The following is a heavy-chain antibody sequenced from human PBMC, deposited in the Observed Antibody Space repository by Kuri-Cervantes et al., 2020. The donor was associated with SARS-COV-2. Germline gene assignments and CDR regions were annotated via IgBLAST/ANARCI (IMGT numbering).Heavy chain of an antibody. V-gene: IGHV5-51*01. Sequence: GGSLRLSCKASGYRFTSYWIGWVRQMPGKGLEWMGIIYPGDSDTRYSPSFQGQVTISADKSINTAYLQWSSLKASDTAMNYCARNDPFDYWGQGTLVTVSS. CDR1: GYRFTSYW. J-gene: IGHJ4*02. D-gene: IGHD3-16*01. CDR2: IYPGDSDT. CDR3: ARNDPFDY.